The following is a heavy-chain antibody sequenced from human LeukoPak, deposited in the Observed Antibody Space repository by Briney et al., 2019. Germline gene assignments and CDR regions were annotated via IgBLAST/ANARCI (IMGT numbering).Heavy chain of an antibody. J-gene: IGHJ4*02. CDR3: ARQGTTVITDFDY. CDR1: GYTFTGYY. V-gene: IGHV1-2*02. CDR2: INPTSGGT. D-gene: IGHD4-23*01. Sequence: ASVKVSCKASGYTFTGYYIHWVRQAPGQGLEWMGWINPTSGGTNYAQKFQGRVTMTRDTSISTAYMQLNRLRSDDTAMFYCARQGTTVITDFDYWGQGTLVTVSS.